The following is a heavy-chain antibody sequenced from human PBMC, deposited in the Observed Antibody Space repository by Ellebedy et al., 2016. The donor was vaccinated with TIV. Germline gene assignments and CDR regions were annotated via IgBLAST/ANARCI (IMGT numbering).Heavy chain of an antibody. D-gene: IGHD3-22*01. Sequence: KFQGRVTITRDTSASTAYMGLSSLSSEDTAVYYCAREDSSAFDYWGQGTLVTVSS. V-gene: IGHV1-3*01. J-gene: IGHJ4*02. CDR3: AREDSSAFDY.